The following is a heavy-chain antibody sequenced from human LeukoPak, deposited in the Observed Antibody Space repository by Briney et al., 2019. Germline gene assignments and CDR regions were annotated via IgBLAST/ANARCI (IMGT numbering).Heavy chain of an antibody. CDR3: AAESTIGTSAFDI. Sequence: SVKVSCKASGYTFTSYDINWVRQATGQGLEWMGWIVVGSGNTNYAQKFQERVTITRDMSTSTAYMELSSLRSEDTAVYYCAAESTIGTSAFDIWGQGTMVTVSS. J-gene: IGHJ3*02. D-gene: IGHD1-1*01. V-gene: IGHV1-58*02. CDR1: GYTFTSYD. CDR2: IVVGSGNT.